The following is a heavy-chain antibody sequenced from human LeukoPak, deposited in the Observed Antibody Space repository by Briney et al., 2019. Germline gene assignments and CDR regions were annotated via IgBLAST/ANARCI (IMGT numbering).Heavy chain of an antibody. CDR1: GFTFSSYS. CDR3: ARGGGYDILTGYYNANFDY. CDR2: ISSSSSYI. D-gene: IGHD3-9*01. J-gene: IGHJ4*02. Sequence: PGGSLRLSCAASGFTFSSYSMNWVRQAPGKGLEWVSSISSSSSYIYYADSVKGRFTISRDNAKNSLYLQMNSLRAEDTAVYYCARGGGYDILTGYYNANFDYWGQGTLVTVSS. V-gene: IGHV3-21*01.